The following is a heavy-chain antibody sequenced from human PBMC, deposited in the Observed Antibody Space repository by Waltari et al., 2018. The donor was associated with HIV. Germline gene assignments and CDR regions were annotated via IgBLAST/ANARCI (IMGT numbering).Heavy chain of an antibody. Sequence: QVQLLQSSAELKTPGASVRISCKASGYTFSAYHIQWVRQAPGQGLEWMSWINDTSGCTHILQKFRGRVTVTRDTAATTVYLDLSGLTFADTATYFCVRVIRGSPLDYWGPGTPVIVSS. V-gene: IGHV1-2*02. D-gene: IGHD6-19*01. J-gene: IGHJ4*02. CDR1: GYTFSAYH. CDR2: INDTSGCT. CDR3: VRVIRGSPLDY.